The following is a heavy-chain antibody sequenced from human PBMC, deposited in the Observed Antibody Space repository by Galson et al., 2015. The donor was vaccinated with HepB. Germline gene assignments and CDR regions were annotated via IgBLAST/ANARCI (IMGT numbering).Heavy chain of an antibody. Sequence: SLRLSCAASGFTFSDHAMHWVRQAPGKGLEWVAVVSFGGTNIYYADSVKGRFTVSRENSKNMLYLQMNSLRLEDTAIYYCAKDGGSGLRYLEWVVSGNYFDHWGQGSLVTVSS. CDR1: GFTFSDHA. V-gene: IGHV3-30*04. D-gene: IGHD3-3*01. CDR2: VSFGGTNI. J-gene: IGHJ4*02. CDR3: AKDGGSGLRYLEWVVSGNYFDH.